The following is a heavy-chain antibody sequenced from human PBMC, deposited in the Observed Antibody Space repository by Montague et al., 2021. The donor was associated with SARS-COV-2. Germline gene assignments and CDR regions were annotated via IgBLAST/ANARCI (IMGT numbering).Heavy chain of an antibody. CDR3: ASHPVWQQLCT. J-gene: IGHJ5*02. CDR2: IHHTGGS. D-gene: IGHD1-1*01. CDR1: GASLASGYW. V-gene: IGHV4-4*02. Sequence: SETLSLTCAVSGASLASGYWWSWVRQSPGKGLEWIAEIHHTGGSNHNPSLVSRVTIFLDHSKNHLTLTLSSVTAADTAMYYCASHPVWQQLCTWGQGTLVTVSA.